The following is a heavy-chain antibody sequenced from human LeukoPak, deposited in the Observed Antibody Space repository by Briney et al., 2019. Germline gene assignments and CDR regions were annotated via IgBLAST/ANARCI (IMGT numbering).Heavy chain of an antibody. V-gene: IGHV3-30*04. Sequence: PGRSLRLSCAASGFSFNSHAMHWVRQAPGKGVEWVAVISYDGNNKYYADSVKGRFTISRDNSKNTLYLQMSSLRAEDTAVYYCASSGTWWLHCDYWGQGALVTVSS. J-gene: IGHJ4*02. CDR3: ASSGTWWLHCDY. D-gene: IGHD5-12*01. CDR1: GFSFNSHA. CDR2: ISYDGNNK.